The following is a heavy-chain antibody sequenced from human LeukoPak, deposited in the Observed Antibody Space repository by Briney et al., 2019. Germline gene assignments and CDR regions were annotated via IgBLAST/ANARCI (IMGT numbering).Heavy chain of an antibody. D-gene: IGHD2-2*01. CDR1: GGSINNYW. Sequence: SETLSLTCTVSGGSINNYWWAWIRQPPGKGLQWIGYRHSSGATSYNLSLESRVTISIDTSRNQFSLKLSSVTAADTAVYYCARDRGRYCSSTSCSTFDYWGQGTLVTVSS. V-gene: IGHV4-59*01. CDR3: ARDRGRYCSSTSCSTFDY. J-gene: IGHJ4*02. CDR2: RHSSGAT.